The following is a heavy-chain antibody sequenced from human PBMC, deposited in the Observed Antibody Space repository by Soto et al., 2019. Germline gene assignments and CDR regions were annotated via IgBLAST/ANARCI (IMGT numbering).Heavy chain of an antibody. V-gene: IGHV3-53*04. CDR2: IYSGGST. CDR1: GFTVSSNY. J-gene: IGHJ6*03. Sequence: EVQLVESGGGLVQPGGSLRLSCAASGFTVSSNYMSWVRQAPGKGLEWVSVIYSGGSTYYADSVKGRFTISRHNSKNTLYLQMNSLRAEDTAVYYCVRWAGRSYYYYMDVWGKGTTVTVSS. CDR3: VRWAGRSYYYYMDV. D-gene: IGHD1-26*01.